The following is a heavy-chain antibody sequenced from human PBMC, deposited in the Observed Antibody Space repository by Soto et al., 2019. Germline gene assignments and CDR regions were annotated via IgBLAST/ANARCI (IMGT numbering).Heavy chain of an antibody. D-gene: IGHD2-15*01. V-gene: IGHV3-30*18. CDR1: GFTFRSYG. CDR3: GKDTLDCSCGDCPLYYYYGMDV. Sequence: PGGSLRLSCAASGFTFRSYGMHWVRQAPGKGLEWLAVISNDGTNKYLADSVKGRLTLSRDNSRNTLSLEINNLRPEDTAVYYCGKDTLDCSCGDCPLYYYYGMDVWGQGTTVTVSS. J-gene: IGHJ6*02. CDR2: ISNDGTNK.